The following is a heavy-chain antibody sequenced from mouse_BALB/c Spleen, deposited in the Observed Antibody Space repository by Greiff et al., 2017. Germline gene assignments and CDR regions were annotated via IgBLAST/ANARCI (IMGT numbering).Heavy chain of an antibody. D-gene: IGHD1-1*01. CDR2: ISSGGSYT. CDR3: ARATTDYFDY. J-gene: IGHJ2*01. CDR1: GFTFSSYG. Sequence: EVQLVESGGDLVKPGGSLKLSCAASGFTFSSYGMSWVRQTPDKRLEWVATISSGGSYTYYPDSVTGRFTISRDNAKNTLYLQMSSLKSEDTAMYYCARATTDYFDYWGQGTTLTVSS. V-gene: IGHV5-6*01.